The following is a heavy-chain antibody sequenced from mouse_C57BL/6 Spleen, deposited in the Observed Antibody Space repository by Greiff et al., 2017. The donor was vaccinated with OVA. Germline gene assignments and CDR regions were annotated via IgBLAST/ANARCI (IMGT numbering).Heavy chain of an antibody. CDR1: GFTFSDYG. J-gene: IGHJ2*01. Sequence: EVMLVESGGGLVKPGGSLKLSCAASGFTFSDYGMHWVRQAPEKGLEWVAYISSGSSTIYYADTVKGRFTISRDNAKNTLFLQMTSLRSEDTAMYYCARAGTTVVHYFDYWGQGTTLTVSS. CDR3: ARAGTTVVHYFDY. CDR2: ISSGSSTI. V-gene: IGHV5-17*01. D-gene: IGHD1-1*01.